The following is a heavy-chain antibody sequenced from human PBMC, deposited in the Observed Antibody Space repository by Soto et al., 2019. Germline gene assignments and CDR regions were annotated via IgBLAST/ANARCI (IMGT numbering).Heavy chain of an antibody. J-gene: IGHJ4*02. CDR3: ATFMTVTGPGWVGASEY. Sequence: PGGSLRLSCATSGFNFNNYAMSCVRQAPGERLEWVSFISSSGGTTYYADSVKGQFTISTDNSRNTLFLQMNTLGAEDTAIYYCATFMTVTGPGWVGASEYWGPGTRVT. V-gene: IGHV3-23*01. D-gene: IGHD6-19*01. CDR1: GFNFNNYA. CDR2: ISSSGGTT.